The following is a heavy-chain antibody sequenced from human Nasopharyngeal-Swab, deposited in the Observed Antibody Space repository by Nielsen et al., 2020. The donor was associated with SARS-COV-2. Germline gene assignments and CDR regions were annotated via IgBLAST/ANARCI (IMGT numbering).Heavy chain of an antibody. CDR1: GYILGSFW. J-gene: IGHJ4*02. Sequence: GESLKTPCSSSGYILGSFWMNLVRQTSGKGTEWVANINEDGSEKYYVDSVKGRFPVSRDNAKNSLFLQMDSLRVEDTAVYYCRVTGPFTGYFDYWGQGTLVTVSS. CDR2: INEDGSEK. D-gene: IGHD2-21*02. CDR3: RVTGPFTGYFDY. V-gene: IGHV3-7*01.